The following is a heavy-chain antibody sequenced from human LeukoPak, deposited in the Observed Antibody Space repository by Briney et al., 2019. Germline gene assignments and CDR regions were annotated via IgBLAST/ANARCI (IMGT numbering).Heavy chain of an antibody. Sequence: PGGSLRLSCAASGFIFSNFAMSWVRQAPGKELEWVSAISGSGGSTYYADSVKGRFTISRDISKNTLFLQMNSLGAEDTAVYYCAKGGAYYYVSSGYFDYWGQGALVTVSS. J-gene: IGHJ4*02. CDR3: AKGGAYYYVSSGYFDY. CDR1: GFIFSNFA. V-gene: IGHV3-23*01. D-gene: IGHD3-22*01. CDR2: ISGSGGST.